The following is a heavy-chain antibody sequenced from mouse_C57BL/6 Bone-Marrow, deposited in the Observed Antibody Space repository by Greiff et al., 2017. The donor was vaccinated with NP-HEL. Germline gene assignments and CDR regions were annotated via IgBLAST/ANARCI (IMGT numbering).Heavy chain of an antibody. CDR2: IYPRDGST. Sequence: QVQLKQSDAELVKPGASVKISCKVSGYTFTDHTIHWMKQRPEQGLDWIGYIYPRDGSTKYNEKFKGKATLTADKSSSTAYMQLNSLTSEDSAVYFCAREDYYGSSFWYFDVWGTGTTVTVSS. D-gene: IGHD1-1*01. V-gene: IGHV1-78*01. CDR3: AREDYYGSSFWYFDV. J-gene: IGHJ1*03. CDR1: GYTFTDHT.